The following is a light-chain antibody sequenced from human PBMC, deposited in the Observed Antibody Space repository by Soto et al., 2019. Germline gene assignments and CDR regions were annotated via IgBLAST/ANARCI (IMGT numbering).Light chain of an antibody. V-gene: IGKV4-1*01. J-gene: IGKJ4*01. CDR1: QNLLYSSNNKNY. CDR2: WAS. CDR3: QQYDRTPLT. Sequence: DIVMTQSPDSPAVSLGERATINCKSSQNLLYSSNNKNYLAWYQQKPGQPPKLLIYWASTRESGVPDRFSGSGSGTDFTLTISSLQAEDVAVYYCQQYDRTPLTFGGGTKVEIK.